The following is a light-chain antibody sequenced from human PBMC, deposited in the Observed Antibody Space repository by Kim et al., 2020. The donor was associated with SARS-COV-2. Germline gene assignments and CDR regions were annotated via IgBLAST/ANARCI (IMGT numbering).Light chain of an antibody. CDR2: SAS. J-gene: IGKJ4*01. CDR3: QQLHSYPLT. Sequence: IQLTQSPSSLSASVGDRVTITCRASQGIRNYLAWYQQSAGKAPKLLIYSASTLQSGVPSRFSGSGSGTDFTLTISSLQPEDVATYYCQQLHSYPLTFGGGTKVDIK. V-gene: IGKV1-9*01. CDR1: QGIRNY.